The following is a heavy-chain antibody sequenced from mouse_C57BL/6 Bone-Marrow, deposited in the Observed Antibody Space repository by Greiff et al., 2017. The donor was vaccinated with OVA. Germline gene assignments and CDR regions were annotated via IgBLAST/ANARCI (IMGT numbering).Heavy chain of an antibody. J-gene: IGHJ3*01. D-gene: IGHD1-1*01. CDR2: IRNKANGYTT. CDR1: GFTFTDYY. Sequence: EVQGVESGGGLVQPGGSLSLSCAASGFTFTDYYMSWVRQPPGTALEWLGFIRNKANGYTTEYSASVKGRFTISSDNSQSILYLQMNALRAEDSATYYCASHDYYGSSPFAYWGKGLWSLSLQ. CDR3: ASHDYYGSSPFAY. V-gene: IGHV7-3*01.